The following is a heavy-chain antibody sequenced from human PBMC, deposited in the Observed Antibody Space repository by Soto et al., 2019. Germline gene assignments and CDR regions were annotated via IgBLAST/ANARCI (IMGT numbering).Heavy chain of an antibody. D-gene: IGHD3-3*01. CDR2: INPATGAA. J-gene: IGHJ3*02. CDR3: ARGGGVGVAGSAAFDM. CDR1: GYPVTAYY. Sequence: QLHLVQSGAVVKKPGASVTVSCSASGYPVTAYYMHWVRQAPGRGLEWMGGINPATGAAKYTQTFQGRVPMTRAPSTSTVFRAPSGLTSEDTAVFYCARGGGVGVAGSAAFDMWGQGTLVTVSS. V-gene: IGHV1-2*02.